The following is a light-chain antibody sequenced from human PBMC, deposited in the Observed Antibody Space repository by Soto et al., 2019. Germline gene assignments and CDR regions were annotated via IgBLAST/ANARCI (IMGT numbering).Light chain of an antibody. CDR3: QQSFT. J-gene: IGKJ3*01. CDR1: QSISSW. Sequence: DIQMTQSPSTLSAYVGDRVTITCRASQSISSWLAWYQQKPGKAPKLMIYKASSLESGVPSRFSGSGSGTEFTLTISRLQPDDFATYYCQQSFTFGPGTKVDIK. V-gene: IGKV1-5*03. CDR2: KAS.